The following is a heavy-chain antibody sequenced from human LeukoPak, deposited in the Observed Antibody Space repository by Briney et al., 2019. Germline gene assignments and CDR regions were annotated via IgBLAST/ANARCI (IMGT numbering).Heavy chain of an antibody. CDR1: GGPISSCY. V-gene: IGHV4-59*01. Sequence: SETLSLTCTVSGGPISSCYWSWIRQPPGKGLEWIGYIYYSGSTNYNPSLKSRVTISVDTSKNQFSLKLSSVTAADTAVYYCAREGDYAFDIWGQGTMVTVSS. D-gene: IGHD5-12*01. CDR3: AREGDYAFDI. CDR2: IYYSGST. J-gene: IGHJ3*02.